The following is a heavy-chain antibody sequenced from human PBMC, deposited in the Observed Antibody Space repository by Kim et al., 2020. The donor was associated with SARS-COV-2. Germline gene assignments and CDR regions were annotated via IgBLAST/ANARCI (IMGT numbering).Heavy chain of an antibody. CDR1: GGSISSYY. D-gene: IGHD2-21*02. V-gene: IGHV4-59*08. CDR3: ARLDVLYCGGDCYPGWFDP. Sequence: SETLSLTCTVSGGSISSYYWSWIRQPPGKGLEWIGYIYYSGSTNYNPSLKSRVTISVDTSKNQFSLKLSSVTAADTAVYYCARLDVLYCGGDCYPGWFDPWGHGTLVTVSP. CDR2: IYYSGST. J-gene: IGHJ5*02.